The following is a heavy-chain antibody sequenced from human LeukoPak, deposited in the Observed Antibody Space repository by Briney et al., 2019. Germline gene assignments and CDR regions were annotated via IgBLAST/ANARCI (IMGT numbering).Heavy chain of an antibody. J-gene: IGHJ6*03. CDR2: IRSSVTTI. Sequence: PGGSLRLSCAASGFTVSDYSMSWIRQAPGEGLEWVSYIRSSVTTIYYADSVQGRFTISRDNAKNSLYPQMNSLRAEDTAVYYCARSGHWSAAYYYYYMDVWGKGTTVTVSS. CDR1: GFTVSDYS. CDR3: ARSGHWSAAYYYYYMDV. D-gene: IGHD3-3*02. V-gene: IGHV3-11*01.